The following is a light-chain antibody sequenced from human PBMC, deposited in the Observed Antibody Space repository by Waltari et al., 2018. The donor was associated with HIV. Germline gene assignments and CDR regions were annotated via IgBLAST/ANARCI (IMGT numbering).Light chain of an antibody. J-gene: IGLJ3*02. CDR1: SSDGGGYNY. V-gene: IGLV2-14*01. Sequence: QSALTQPASVSGSPGQSITISCTGTSSDGGGYNYVSWYQQHPGKAPKPMIYEVSNRPSGVSNRSSVLQAEDDADYYCSSYTSSSTRVFGGGTNLTVL. CDR2: EVS. CDR3: SSYTSSSTRV.